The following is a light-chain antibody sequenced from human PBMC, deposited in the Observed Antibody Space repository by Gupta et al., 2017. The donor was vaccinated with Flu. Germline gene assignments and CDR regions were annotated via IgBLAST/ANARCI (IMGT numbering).Light chain of an antibody. V-gene: IGKV1-16*02. CDR3: QQYSGFPRT. Sequence: DIQMTQSPPSLSASIGDTVSSTCRASRDIDNYLAWFRQKPGKAPECLIYAASRLQRGVPSNFSASGSGTDFTLTISSLQPEDFATYYCQQYSGFPRTFGQGTRLEIK. CDR2: AAS. CDR1: RDIDNY. J-gene: IGKJ5*01.